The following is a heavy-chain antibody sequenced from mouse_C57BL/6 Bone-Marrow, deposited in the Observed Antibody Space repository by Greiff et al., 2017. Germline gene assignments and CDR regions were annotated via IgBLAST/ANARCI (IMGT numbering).Heavy chain of an antibody. D-gene: IGHD1-1*01. CDR1: GYTFTSYW. CDR3: ARGIYYYGSSYGGWYFDV. V-gene: IGHV1-7*01. CDR2: INPSSGYT. J-gene: IGHJ1*03. Sequence: VQLQQSGAELAKPGASVKLSCKASGYTFTSYWMHWVKQRPGQGLEWIGYINPSSGYTKYNQKFKDKATLTADKYSSTAYMQLSSLTYEDSAVYYCARGIYYYGSSYGGWYFDVWGTGTTVTVSS.